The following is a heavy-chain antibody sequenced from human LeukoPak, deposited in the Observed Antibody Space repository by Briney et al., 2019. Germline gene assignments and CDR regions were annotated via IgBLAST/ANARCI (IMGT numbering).Heavy chain of an antibody. Sequence: SETLSLTCTVSGGSISSYYWSWIRQPPGKGLEWIGYIYYSGSTNYIPSLKSRVTISVDTSKNQFSLKLSSVTAADTAVYYCARDFQDPYYYDSSGYKADAFDIWGQGTMVTVSS. CDR3: ARDFQDPYYYDSSGYKADAFDI. CDR1: GGSISSYY. J-gene: IGHJ3*02. D-gene: IGHD3-22*01. V-gene: IGHV4-59*01. CDR2: IYYSGST.